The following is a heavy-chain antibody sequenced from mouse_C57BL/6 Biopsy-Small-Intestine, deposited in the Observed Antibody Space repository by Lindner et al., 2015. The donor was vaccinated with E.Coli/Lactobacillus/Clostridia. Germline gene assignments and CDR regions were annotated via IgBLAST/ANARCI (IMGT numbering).Heavy chain of an antibody. CDR3: SRSNWGDY. J-gene: IGHJ2*01. CDR2: IFPGSGNT. V-gene: IGHV1-9*01. CDR1: GYTFTDYW. Sequence: VQLQESGAELMKPGASVKLSCKATGYTFTDYWIEWVKQRPGHGLEWIGEIFPGSGNTNYNEKFKGKATFTADTSSNTAYMQLSSLTTEDSAIYYCSRSNWGDYWGQGTTLTVSS. D-gene: IGHD4-1*01.